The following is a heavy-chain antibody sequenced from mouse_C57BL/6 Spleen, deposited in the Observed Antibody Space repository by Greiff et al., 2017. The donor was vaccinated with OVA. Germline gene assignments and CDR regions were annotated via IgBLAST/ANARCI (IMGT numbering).Heavy chain of an antibody. D-gene: IGHD2-2*01. V-gene: IGHV1-55*01. Sequence: VQLQQPGAELVKPGASVKMSCKASGYTFTSSWITWVKQRPGQGLEWIGDIYPGSGSTNYNAQFKSKATLTVDTSSSTAYMHLSSLTSEDAAVYYCARRGYDGDFDVWGTGTTVTVSS. J-gene: IGHJ1*03. CDR2: IYPGSGST. CDR1: GYTFTSSW. CDR3: ARRGYDGDFDV.